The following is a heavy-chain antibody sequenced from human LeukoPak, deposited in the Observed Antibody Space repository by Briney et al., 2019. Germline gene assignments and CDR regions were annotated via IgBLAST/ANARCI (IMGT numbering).Heavy chain of an antibody. J-gene: IGHJ5*02. CDR3: AKSRGDYGDYTWFDP. D-gene: IGHD4-17*01. CDR2: INLSGNI. V-gene: IGHV4-34*01. Sequence: PSETLSLTWAVYGGSFSGYYWSWIRQPPGKGLEWIGEINLSGNINYNPSLKSRVTISVDTSKNQFSLKLTSVTAADAAVYYCAKSRGDYGDYTWFDPWGQGTLVTVSS. CDR1: GGSFSGYY.